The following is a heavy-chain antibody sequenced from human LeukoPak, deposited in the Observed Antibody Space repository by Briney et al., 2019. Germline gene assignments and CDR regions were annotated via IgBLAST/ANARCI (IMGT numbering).Heavy chain of an antibody. V-gene: IGHV1-2*02. CDR1: GYTFTGYY. D-gene: IGHD2-15*01. Sequence: ASVKVSCKASGYTFTGYYMHWVRQAPGQGLEWMGWINPNSGGTNYAQKFQGRVTMARDTSISTAYMELSRLRSDDTAVYYCARDRGVVAATSWFDPWGQGTLVTVSS. J-gene: IGHJ5*02. CDR2: INPNSGGT. CDR3: ARDRGVVAATSWFDP.